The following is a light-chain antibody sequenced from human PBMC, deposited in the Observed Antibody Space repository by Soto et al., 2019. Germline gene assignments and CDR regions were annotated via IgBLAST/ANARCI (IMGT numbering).Light chain of an antibody. CDR1: SSDVGGYNY. CDR2: DVS. J-gene: IGLJ1*01. CDR3: SSYTSSSPYV. Sequence: QSVLTQPASVSGSPGQSITISCTGTSSDVGGYNYVSWYQRHPGKAPKLMIYDVSNRPSGVSNRFSGSKSGNTASLTISGLQAEYEADYYCSSYTSSSPYVSGTGTMVTVL. V-gene: IGLV2-14*01.